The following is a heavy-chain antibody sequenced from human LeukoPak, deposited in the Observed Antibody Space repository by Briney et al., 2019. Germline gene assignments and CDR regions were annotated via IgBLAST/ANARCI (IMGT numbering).Heavy chain of an antibody. CDR1: GYTFTSYA. V-gene: IGHV1-3*01. J-gene: IGHJ4*02. Sequence: ASVKVSCKASGYTFTSYAMHWVRQAPGQRLEWMGWINAGNGNTKYSQKFQGRDTITRDTSASTAYMELSSLRSEDTAVYYCARGDGYNAPFDYWGQGTLVTVSS. D-gene: IGHD5-24*01. CDR3: ARGDGYNAPFDY. CDR2: INAGNGNT.